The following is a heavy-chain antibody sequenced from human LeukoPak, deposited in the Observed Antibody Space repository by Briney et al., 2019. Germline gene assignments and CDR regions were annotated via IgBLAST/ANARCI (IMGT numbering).Heavy chain of an antibody. D-gene: IGHD6-19*01. CDR1: GGSISSSNW. CDR2: IYHSGSI. J-gene: IGHJ5*02. Sequence: PSETLSLTCAVSGGSISSSNWWSWVRQPPGKGLEWIGEIYHSGSIYYNPSLKSRVTISVDTSKNQFSLKLSSVTAADTAVYYCARVKQWLVNWFDPWGQGTLVTVSS. CDR3: ARVKQWLVNWFDP. V-gene: IGHV4-4*02.